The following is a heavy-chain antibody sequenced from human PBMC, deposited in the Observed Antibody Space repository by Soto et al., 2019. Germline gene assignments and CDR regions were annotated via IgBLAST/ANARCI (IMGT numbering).Heavy chain of an antibody. CDR2: INHSGST. J-gene: IGHJ4*02. Sequence: QVQLQQWGAGLLKPSETLSLTCAVYGGSFSGYYWTWIRQPPGTGLEWIGEINHSGSTNYNPSLKSRVTISVDTPKNQFSLKRTSVAAADTAVYYCARDKITGLFDSWGQGTLVTVSS. V-gene: IGHV4-34*01. CDR3: ARDKITGLFDS. CDR1: GGSFSGYY. D-gene: IGHD2-8*02.